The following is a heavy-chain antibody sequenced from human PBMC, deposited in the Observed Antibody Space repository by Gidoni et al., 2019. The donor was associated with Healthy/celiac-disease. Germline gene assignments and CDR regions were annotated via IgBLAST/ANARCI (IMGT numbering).Heavy chain of an antibody. CDR2: MYYSGST. V-gene: IGHV4-59*01. CDR1: GGSISSYY. Sequence: QVQLQESGPGLVKPSATLSLTCTVSGGSISSYYWSWIRQPPGKGLEWLGYMYYSGSTNYNPALNSRVTISVDTSKNQFSLKLSYVTAADTAVYYCARDRGYSYGLRYWGQGTLVTVSS. D-gene: IGHD5-18*01. J-gene: IGHJ4*02. CDR3: ARDRGYSYGLRY.